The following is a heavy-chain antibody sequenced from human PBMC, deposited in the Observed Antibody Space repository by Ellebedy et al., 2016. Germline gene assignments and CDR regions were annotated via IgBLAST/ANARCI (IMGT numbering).Heavy chain of an antibody. CDR3: ARDDKSGNDY. CDR2: ISSSSSTI. D-gene: IGHD3-22*01. Sequence: GESLKISCAASGFTFSSYSMNWVRQAPGKGLEWVSYISSSSSTIYYVDSVKGRFTISRDNAKNSLYLQMNSLRAEDTAVYYCARDDKSGNDYWGQGTLVTVSS. V-gene: IGHV3-48*01. CDR1: GFTFSSYS. J-gene: IGHJ4*02.